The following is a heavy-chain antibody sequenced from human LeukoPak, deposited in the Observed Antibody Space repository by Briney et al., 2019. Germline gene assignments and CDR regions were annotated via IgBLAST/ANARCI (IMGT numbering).Heavy chain of an antibody. CDR2: IKQDGSEK. J-gene: IGHJ4*02. Sequence: PGGSLRLSCAASGFTFSNYWMSWVRQAPGKGMEWVANIKQDGSEKYYVDSVKGRFTISRDNAKNSLYLQMNSLRAEDTAVYYCARVGTTYYYDISGYYYFDYWGQGTLVTVSS. V-gene: IGHV3-7*01. CDR1: GFTFSNYW. CDR3: ARVGTTYYYDISGYYYFDY. D-gene: IGHD3-22*01.